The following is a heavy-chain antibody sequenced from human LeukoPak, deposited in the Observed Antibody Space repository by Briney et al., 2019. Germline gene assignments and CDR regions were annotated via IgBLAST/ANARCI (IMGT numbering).Heavy chain of an antibody. CDR1: GFTFSSYS. V-gene: IGHV3-48*01. D-gene: IGHD4-17*01. J-gene: IGHJ4*02. Sequence: GGSPRLSCAASGFTFSSYSMTWVRQAPGKGLEWVSYISYSSSTIYYADSVKGRFTISRDNAKNSLYLQMNSLRVDDTAVYYCARDRLHYGEYEKTLDYWGQGTLVTVSS. CDR3: ARDRLHYGEYEKTLDY. CDR2: ISYSSSTI.